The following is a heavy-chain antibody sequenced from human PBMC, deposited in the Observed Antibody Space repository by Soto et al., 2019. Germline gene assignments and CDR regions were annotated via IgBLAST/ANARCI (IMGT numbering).Heavy chain of an antibody. CDR1: GFTFTSSA. J-gene: IGHJ3*02. V-gene: IGHV1-58*02. CDR3: GAGAGGDAHDAFDI. CDR2: IVVGSGNT. D-gene: IGHD2-21*02. Sequence: QMQLVQSGPEVKKPGTSVKVSCKASGFTFTSSAMQWVRQARGQRLEWIGWIVVGSGNTNYAQKFQERVTITRDMSTSTAYMERSIMRSEDTAVYYWGAGAGGDAHDAFDIWGQGTMVTVSS.